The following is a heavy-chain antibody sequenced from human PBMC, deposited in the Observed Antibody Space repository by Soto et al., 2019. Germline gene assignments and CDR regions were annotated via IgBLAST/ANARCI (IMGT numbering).Heavy chain of an antibody. J-gene: IGHJ4*02. CDR2: INPNSGGT. D-gene: IGHD3-22*01. CDR1: GYTFTGYY. CDR3: ARGYYYYDSSCWSGGTFDY. Sequence: ASVKVSCKASGYTFTGYYMHWVRQAPGQGLEWMGWINPNSGGTNYAQKFQGWVTMNRDTSISTAYMELSRLRSDDTAVYYCARGYYYYDSSCWSGGTFDYLGQGTLVTVSS. V-gene: IGHV1-2*04.